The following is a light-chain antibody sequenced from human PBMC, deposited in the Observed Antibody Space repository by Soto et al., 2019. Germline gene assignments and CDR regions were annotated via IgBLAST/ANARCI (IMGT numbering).Light chain of an antibody. CDR1: QRVSSA. J-gene: IGKJ1*01. CDR2: GAS. CDR3: QQYNTWHPKMA. Sequence: VVTQSPATLSVFPGETATLSCRASQRVSSALAGYQQGPGRAPRLLIYGASTRATGTPARFRGSGSGTEFRLTISSLQSEDFATYYCQQYNTWHPKMAFGRGTKVEIK. V-gene: IGKV3-15*01.